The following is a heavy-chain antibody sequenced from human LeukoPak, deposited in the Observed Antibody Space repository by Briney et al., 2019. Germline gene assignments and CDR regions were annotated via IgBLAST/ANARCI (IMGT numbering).Heavy chain of an antibody. CDR1: GGSISSGGYS. Sequence: SQTLSLTCAVSGGSISSGGYSWRWIRQPPGKGLEWIGYIYHSGSTYYNPSLKSRVTISVDRSKNQFSLKLSSVTAADTAVYYCARGGTMVRGNWFDPGGQGTLVTVSS. D-gene: IGHD3-10*01. CDR2: IYHSGST. J-gene: IGHJ5*02. V-gene: IGHV4-30-2*01. CDR3: ARGGTMVRGNWFDP.